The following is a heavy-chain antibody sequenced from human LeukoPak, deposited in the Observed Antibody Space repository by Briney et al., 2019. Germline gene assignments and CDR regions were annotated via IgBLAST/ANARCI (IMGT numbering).Heavy chain of an antibody. CDR1: GYTFINYG. CDR2: ISAYTGHT. V-gene: IGHV1-18*01. D-gene: IGHD3-10*01. CDR3: SRTTDASGSHYPLDY. J-gene: IGHJ4*02. Sequence: VASVKVSCKTSGYTFINYGISWVRQAPGQGLEWMAWISAYTGHTRYAQKFKGRVTVTTDSATSTVYMDLRSLSSDDTAVYYCSRTTDASGSHYPLDYWGQGTLVTVSS.